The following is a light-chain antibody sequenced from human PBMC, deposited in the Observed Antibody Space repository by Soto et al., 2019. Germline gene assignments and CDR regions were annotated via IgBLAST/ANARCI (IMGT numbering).Light chain of an antibody. V-gene: IGKV1-12*01. J-gene: IGKJ3*01. CDR3: QQANSFPIT. CDR2: ASS. Sequence: DIQMTQSPSSVSASVGDRVTITCRASQDILSWLAWYQQKPGEAPRLLIYASSNLQSGVPSRLSGSGSGTDFTLTISSLQPEDFATHYCQQANSFPITFGTGTRLDIK. CDR1: QDILSW.